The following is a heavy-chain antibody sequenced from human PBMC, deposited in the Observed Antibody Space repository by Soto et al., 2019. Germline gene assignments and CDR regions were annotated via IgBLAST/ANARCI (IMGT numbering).Heavy chain of an antibody. CDR2: VIPLLNIK. CDR1: GGTFTSHT. J-gene: IGHJ4*02. Sequence: QVQLVQSGSEVKKPGSSVKVSCKASGGTFTSHTFNWVRQAPGQGLEWMGRVIPLLNIKNYAQIFQGRLTITADISTNTSYMELGSLTSDDSAVYFCARDALYSGSGRQNFEFWGRGTLVTVSS. V-gene: IGHV1-69*08. D-gene: IGHD3-10*01. CDR3: ARDALYSGSGRQNFEF.